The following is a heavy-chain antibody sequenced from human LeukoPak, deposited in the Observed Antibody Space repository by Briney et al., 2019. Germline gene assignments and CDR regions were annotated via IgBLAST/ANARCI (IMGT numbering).Heavy chain of an antibody. J-gene: IGHJ4*02. CDR2: IIPILGIA. Sequence: ASVKVSCKAAGGTFSSYAISWVRQSPGQALEWMGRIIPILGIANYAQKFQGRVTITADKSTSTAYMELSSLRSEDTAVYYCARDRVTGTPTGADYWGQGTLVTVSS. D-gene: IGHD1-7*01. CDR3: ARDRVTGTPTGADY. V-gene: IGHV1-69*04. CDR1: GGTFSSYA.